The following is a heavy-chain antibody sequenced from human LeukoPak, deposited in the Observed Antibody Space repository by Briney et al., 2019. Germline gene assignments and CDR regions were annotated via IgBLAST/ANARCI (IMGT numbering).Heavy chain of an antibody. Sequence: PSETLSLTCAVYGGSFSGYYWSWIRQPPGKGLEWIGEINHSGSTNYNPSLKSRVTISVDTSKNQFSLKLSSVTAADTAVYYCARGSGWYGVGYWGQGTLVTVSS. CDR3: ARGSGWYGVGY. V-gene: IGHV4-34*01. J-gene: IGHJ4*02. CDR2: INHSGST. CDR1: GGSFSGYY. D-gene: IGHD6-19*01.